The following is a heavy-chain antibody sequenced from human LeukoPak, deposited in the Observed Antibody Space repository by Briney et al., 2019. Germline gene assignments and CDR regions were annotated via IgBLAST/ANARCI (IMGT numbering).Heavy chain of an antibody. CDR1: GYTLTELS. CDR3: AWFGELSDRSDY. J-gene: IGHJ4*02. D-gene: IGHD3-10*01. CDR2: FDPEDGET. Sequence: ASVKVSCKVSGYTLTELSMHWVRQAPGKGLEWMGGFDPEDGETIYAQKFQGRVTMTEDTSTDTAYMELSSLRSEDTAVYYCAWFGELSDRSDYWGQGTLVTVSS. V-gene: IGHV1-24*01.